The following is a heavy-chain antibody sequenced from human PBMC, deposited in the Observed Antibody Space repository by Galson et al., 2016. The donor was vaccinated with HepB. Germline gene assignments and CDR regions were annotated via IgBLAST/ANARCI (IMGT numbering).Heavy chain of an antibody. Sequence: SLRLSCAASEFTVSSNYMSWVRQAPGKGLERVSVIYSGGTTFYADSVKGRFTISRDISKNTIYLQMSSLRAVDTALYFCARGSYSRGHDWGQGTLVTVSS. CDR2: IYSGGTT. J-gene: IGHJ4*02. D-gene: IGHD3-10*01. CDR1: EFTVSSNY. V-gene: IGHV3-53*01. CDR3: ARGSYSRGHD.